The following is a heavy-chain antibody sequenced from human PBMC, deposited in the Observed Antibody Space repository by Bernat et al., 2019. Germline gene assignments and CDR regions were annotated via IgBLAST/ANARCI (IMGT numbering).Heavy chain of an antibody. Sequence: EVQLVESGGGLVQPGGSLRLSCAASGFTFSSYWIHWVRQVPGKGLVWVSGINSDGSSTTYADSVKGRFTISRDNAENTLYLQMNSLRAEDTAVYYCARGITIYGVVTSEYMDVWGQGTSVTVSS. CDR3: ARGITIYGVVTSEYMDV. CDR1: GFTFSSYW. CDR2: INSDGSST. V-gene: IGHV3-74*01. J-gene: IGHJ6*03. D-gene: IGHD3-3*01.